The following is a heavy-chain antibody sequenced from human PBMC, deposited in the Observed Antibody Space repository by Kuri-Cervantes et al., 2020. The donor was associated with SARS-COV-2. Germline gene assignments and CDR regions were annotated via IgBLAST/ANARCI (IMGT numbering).Heavy chain of an antibody. D-gene: IGHD3-3*01. CDR3: ARIQETTIFGVVIHLYYYMDV. Sequence: GGSLRLSCAASGFTFSSYSMNWVRQAPGKGLEWVSSISSSISYIYYADSVKGRFTISRDNAKNSLYLQMNSLRAEDTAVYYCARIQETTIFGVVIHLYYYMDVWGKGTTVTVSS. CDR2: ISSSISYI. J-gene: IGHJ6*03. CDR1: GFTFSSYS. V-gene: IGHV3-21*01.